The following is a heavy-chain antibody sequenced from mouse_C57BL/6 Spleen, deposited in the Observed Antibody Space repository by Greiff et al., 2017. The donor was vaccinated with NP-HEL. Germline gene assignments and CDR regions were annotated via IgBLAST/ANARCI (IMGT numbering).Heavy chain of an antibody. Sequence: QVQLQQPGAELVKPGASVKMSCKASGYTFTSYWITWVKQRPGQGLEWIGDIYPGSGSTNYNEKFKSKATLTVDTSSSTAYMQLSSLTSEDSAVYYCAREEETAQATAWFAYWGQGTLVTVSA. D-gene: IGHD3-2*02. J-gene: IGHJ3*01. CDR1: GYTFTSYW. V-gene: IGHV1-55*01. CDR3: AREEETAQATAWFAY. CDR2: IYPGSGST.